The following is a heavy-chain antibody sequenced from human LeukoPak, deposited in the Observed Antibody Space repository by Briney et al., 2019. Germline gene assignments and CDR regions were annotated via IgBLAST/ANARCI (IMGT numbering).Heavy chain of an antibody. CDR2: ITRSGGST. CDR1: GFTFTTSW. J-gene: IGHJ4*02. D-gene: IGHD1-26*01. V-gene: IGHV3-23*01. Sequence: GGSLRLSCAASGFTFTTSWMSWVRQAPGKGLEWVSAITRSGGSTYYADSVKGRFTISRDNYKNTLYLQMNSLRVEDTAIYYCAKEGIVGVFDYWGQGTLVTVSA. CDR3: AKEGIVGVFDY.